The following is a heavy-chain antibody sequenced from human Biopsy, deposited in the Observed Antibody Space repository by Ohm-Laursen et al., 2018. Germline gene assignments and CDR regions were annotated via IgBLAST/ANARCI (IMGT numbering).Heavy chain of an antibody. CDR3: AKVRKGFGESGSQYNSDMDV. J-gene: IGHJ6*02. CDR2: ISWSNDNI. Sequence: SLRLSCTASGFNFNHYAMRWVRQVPGKGLEWVSSISWSNDNIHYADSVKGRFTISRDNAKSSLYLQMNSLRAEDTAFYYCAKVRKGFGESGSQYNSDMDVWGQGTTVTVSS. CDR1: GFNFNHYA. V-gene: IGHV3-9*01. D-gene: IGHD3-10*01.